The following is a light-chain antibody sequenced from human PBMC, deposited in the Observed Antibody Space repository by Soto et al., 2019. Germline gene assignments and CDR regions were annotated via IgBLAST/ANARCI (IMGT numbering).Light chain of an antibody. CDR1: SSDVGGYNY. V-gene: IGLV2-14*03. CDR3: SSYTRRSSDVV. J-gene: IGLJ2*01. Sequence: QSVLTQPASVSGSPGQSITISCTGSSSDVGGYNYVSWYQQHPGKAPKLMIYDVTYRPSGVSNRFSGSKSGSTASLTISGLQAEDEADYYCSSYTRRSSDVVFVGGTKLTVL. CDR2: DVT.